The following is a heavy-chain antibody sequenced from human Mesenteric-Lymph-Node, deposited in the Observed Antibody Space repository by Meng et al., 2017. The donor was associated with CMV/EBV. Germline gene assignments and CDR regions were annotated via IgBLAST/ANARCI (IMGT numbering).Heavy chain of an antibody. D-gene: IGHD2-2*01. CDR3: ARDQYEAVDY. CDR2: IYSGSLGT. J-gene: IGHJ4*02. CDR1: GFTFSGHA. Sequence: LSCAACGFTFSGHAMNWVRQAPGKGLEWVSVIYSGSLGTYYADSVKGRFNISRDNSRNTLYLEMKSLRAEDSAVYYCARDQYEAVDYWGQGTLVTVSS. V-gene: IGHV3-23*03.